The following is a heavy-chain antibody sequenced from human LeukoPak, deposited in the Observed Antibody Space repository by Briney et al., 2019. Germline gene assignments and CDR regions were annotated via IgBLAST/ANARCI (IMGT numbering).Heavy chain of an antibody. CDR1: GYSISSGYY. J-gene: IGHJ5*02. V-gene: IGHV4-38-2*02. CDR2: IYHSGGT. CDR3: ARGGTSNWFDP. Sequence: SETLSLTCTVSGYSISSGYYWGWIRQPPGKGLEWIGNIYHSGGTHYNPSLKSRVTISVDTSKNQFSLKLSSVTAADTAVYYCARGGTSNWFDPWGQGTLVTVSS.